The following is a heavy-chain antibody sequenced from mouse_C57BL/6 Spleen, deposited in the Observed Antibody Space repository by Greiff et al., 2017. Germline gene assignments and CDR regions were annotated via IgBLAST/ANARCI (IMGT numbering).Heavy chain of an antibody. CDR1: GYTFTSYW. V-gene: IGHV1-59*01. D-gene: IGHD4-1*01. CDR2: IDPSDSYT. CDR3: ARSWGAMDY. Sequence: QVQLQQSGAELVRPGTSVKLSCKASGYTFTSYWMHWVKQRPGQGLEWIGVIDPSDSYTNYNQKFKGKATLTVDTSSSTAYMQLSSLTSEDSAVYYCARSWGAMDYWGQGTSVTVSS. J-gene: IGHJ4*01.